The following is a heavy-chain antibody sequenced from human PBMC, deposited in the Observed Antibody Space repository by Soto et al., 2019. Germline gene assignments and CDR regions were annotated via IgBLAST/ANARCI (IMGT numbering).Heavy chain of an antibody. CDR2: IWYDGSNK. CDR1: GFTFSSYG. J-gene: IGHJ6*02. CDR3: ARDMPMITFGRLYYYDGRDV. D-gene: IGHD3-16*01. V-gene: IGHV3-33*01. Sequence: QVQLVESGGGVVQPGRSLRLSCAASGFTFSSYGMHGVRQAPGKGLEWVAVIWYDGSNKDYADSVKGRFTISRDNSKNTLSLQMNSLRAEDTAVYYCARDMPMITFGRLYYYDGRDVWGQGTTVTVSS.